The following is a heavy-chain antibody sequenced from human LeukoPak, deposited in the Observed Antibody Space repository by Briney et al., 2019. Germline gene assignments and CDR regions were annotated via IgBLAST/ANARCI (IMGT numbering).Heavy chain of an antibody. D-gene: IGHD7-27*01. J-gene: IGHJ4*02. CDR1: GYTFTSYY. CDR2: INPSGGST. CDR3: ARAFAPLGISDY. Sequence: GASVKVSCKASGYTFTSYYMHWVRQAPGQGLEWMGIINPSGGSTSYAQKLQGRVTMTRDTSTSTVYMELSSLRSEDTAVYYCARAFAPLGISDYWGQGTLVTVSS. V-gene: IGHV1-46*01.